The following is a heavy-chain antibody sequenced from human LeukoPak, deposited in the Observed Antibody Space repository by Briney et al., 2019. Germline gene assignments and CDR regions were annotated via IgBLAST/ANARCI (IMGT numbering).Heavy chain of an antibody. D-gene: IGHD5-12*01. J-gene: IGHJ5*02. Sequence: SETLSLTCNVSGHPISSGYYWSWIRQPPGKGLEWIGYISNSGSTNYNPSLKSRVTISVDTSKNQFSLKLSSVTAADTAVYYCARDWGRYSGYDYNWFDPWGQGTLVSVSS. V-gene: IGHV4-59*01. CDR2: ISNSGST. CDR3: ARDWGRYSGYDYNWFDP. CDR1: GHPISSGYY.